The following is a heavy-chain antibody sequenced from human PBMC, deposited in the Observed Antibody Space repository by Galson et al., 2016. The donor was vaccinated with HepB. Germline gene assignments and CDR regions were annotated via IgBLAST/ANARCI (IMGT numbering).Heavy chain of an antibody. CDR3: ARHSSYYGNFDY. V-gene: IGHV4-39*01. Sequence: GGSISSSSYYWGWIRQPPGKGLEWIGSIYYSGSTYYNPSLKSRVTISADTSKNQFSLNLSSVTAADTAVYYCARHSSYYGNFDYWGQGTLVTVSS. D-gene: IGHD2-15*01. J-gene: IGHJ4*02. CDR1: GGSISSSSYY. CDR2: IYYSGST.